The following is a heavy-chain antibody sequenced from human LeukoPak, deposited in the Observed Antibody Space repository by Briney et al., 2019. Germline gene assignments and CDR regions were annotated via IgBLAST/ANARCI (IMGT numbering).Heavy chain of an antibody. CDR3: AKSPRYYDSSGYFHDAFDI. V-gene: IGHV3-7*01. D-gene: IGHD3-22*01. CDR2: IKQDGSEK. CDR1: GFTFSSYW. Sequence: PGGSLRLSCAASGFTFSSYWMSWVRQAPGKGLEWVANIKQDGSEKYYVDSVKGRFTISRDNSKNTLYLQMNSLRAEDTAVYYCAKSPRYYDSSGYFHDAFDIWGQGTMVTVSS. J-gene: IGHJ3*02.